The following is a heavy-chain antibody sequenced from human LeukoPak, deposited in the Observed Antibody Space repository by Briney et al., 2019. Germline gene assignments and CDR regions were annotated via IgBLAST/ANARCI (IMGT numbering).Heavy chain of an antibody. D-gene: IGHD2-15*01. CDR2: IKQDGSEK. CDR3: AKDWRRIVVVGPAVRHGNYMDV. V-gene: IGHV3-7*01. CDR1: GFTFSSYW. Sequence: GSLRLSCAASGFTFSSYWMSWVRQAPGKGLEWVANIKQDGSEKYYVDSVKGRFTISRDNAKNSLYLQMNSPRAEDTAVYYCAKDWRRIVVVGPAVRHGNYMDVWGKGTTVTISS. J-gene: IGHJ6*03.